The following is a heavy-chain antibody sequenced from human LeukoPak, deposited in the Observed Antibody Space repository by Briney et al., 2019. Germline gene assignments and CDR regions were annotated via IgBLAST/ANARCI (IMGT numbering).Heavy chain of an antibody. CDR3: ARGITGTSPGY. CDR1: GFTFSSYA. CDR2: ISGSGGST. D-gene: IGHD1-7*01. V-gene: IGHV3-23*01. Sequence: PGGSLRLSCAASGFTFSSYAMSWVRQAPGKGLEWVSAISGSGGSTYYADSVKGRFTISRDNAKNSLFLQMNSLRAEDTAVYYCARGITGTSPGYWGQGTLVTVSS. J-gene: IGHJ4*02.